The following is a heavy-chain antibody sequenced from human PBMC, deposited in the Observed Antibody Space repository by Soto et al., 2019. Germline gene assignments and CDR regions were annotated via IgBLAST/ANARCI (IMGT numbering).Heavy chain of an antibody. J-gene: IGHJ6*02. CDR2: IIPIFGTA. Sequence: QVQLVQSGAEVKKPGSSVKVSCKASGGTFSSYAISWVRQAPGQGLEWMGGIIPIFGTANYAQKFQGRVTITADKSTRTAYMEVRSLRTEETAVYYCARGWGSTASYYYGMDVWGQGTTVTVSS. V-gene: IGHV1-69*06. CDR1: GGTFSSYA. CDR3: ARGWGSTASYYYGMDV. D-gene: IGHD3-16*01.